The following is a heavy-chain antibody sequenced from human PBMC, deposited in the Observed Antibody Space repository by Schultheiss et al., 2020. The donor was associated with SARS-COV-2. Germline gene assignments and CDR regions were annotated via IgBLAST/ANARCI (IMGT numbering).Heavy chain of an antibody. J-gene: IGHJ4*02. Sequence: SQTLSLTCAVYGGSFSGYYWSWIRQPPGKGLEWIGEINHSGSTSYNPSLKSRVSISVDTSENQFSMKLSSVTAADTAVYYCARGPRGNGDYVFFDYWGQGTLVTVSS. CDR2: INHSGST. CDR1: GGSFSGYY. CDR3: ARGPRGNGDYVFFDY. D-gene: IGHD4-17*01. V-gene: IGHV4-34*01.